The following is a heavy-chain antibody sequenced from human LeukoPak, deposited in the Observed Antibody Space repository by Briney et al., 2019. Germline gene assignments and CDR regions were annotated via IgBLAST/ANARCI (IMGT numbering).Heavy chain of an antibody. CDR1: GVSFSGYY. V-gene: IGHV4-34*01. Sequence: PSETLSLTCAVYGVSFSGYYWSWVRQSPGKGLEWIGNIYSSGNTYYSASLKSRVTMYIDTSKNQFSLKLSSVTAADTAMYYCAKSNGYGLIDYWGQGTLVTVSS. J-gene: IGHJ4*02. CDR2: IYSSGNT. D-gene: IGHD5-12*01. CDR3: AKSNGYGLIDY.